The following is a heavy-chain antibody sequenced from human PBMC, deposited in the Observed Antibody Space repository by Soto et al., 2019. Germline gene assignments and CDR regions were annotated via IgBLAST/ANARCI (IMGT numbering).Heavy chain of an antibody. D-gene: IGHD1-26*01. V-gene: IGHV3-23*01. CDR3: AKDIGGATT. Sequence: GGSLRLSCATSGFAFSRFAMSWVRQTPGRGPEWLSTISARGTKTFASDSVKGRFTISSENSNNTVFLKMSSLRGDDTAFYYCAKDIGGATTWGQGTLVPVSS. CDR1: GFAFSRFA. J-gene: IGHJ5*02. CDR2: ISARGTKT.